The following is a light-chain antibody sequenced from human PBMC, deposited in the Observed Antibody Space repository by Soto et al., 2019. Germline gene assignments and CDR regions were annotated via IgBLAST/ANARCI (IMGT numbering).Light chain of an antibody. J-gene: IGLJ2*01. CDR1: SSDVGSYNL. Sequence: QSVLTQPASVSGSPGQSITISCTGTSSDVGSYNLVSWYQQHPGKAPKLVIYEGDKWPSGVSNRFSGSKSGNTASLTLSGLQAEDEADYYCCSYAGGSTLVFGGGTKLTVL. CDR2: EGD. CDR3: CSYAGGSTLV. V-gene: IGLV2-23*01.